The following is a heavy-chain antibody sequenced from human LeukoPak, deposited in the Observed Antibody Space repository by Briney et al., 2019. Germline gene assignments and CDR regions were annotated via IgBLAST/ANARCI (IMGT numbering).Heavy chain of an antibody. CDR2: ISGSGGST. V-gene: IGHV3-23*01. CDR1: GFTFSSYA. D-gene: IGHD6-13*01. Sequence: GGSLRLSCAASGFTFSSYAMSWVRQAPGKGLEWVSAISGSGGSTYYADSVKGRFTISRDNSKNTLYLQMNSLSAEDTAVYYCANIIAAAGVDYWGQGTLVTVSS. CDR3: ANIIAAAGVDY. J-gene: IGHJ4*02.